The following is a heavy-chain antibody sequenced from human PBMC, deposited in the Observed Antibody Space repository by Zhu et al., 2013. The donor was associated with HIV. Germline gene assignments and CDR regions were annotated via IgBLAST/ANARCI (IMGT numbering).Heavy chain of an antibody. CDR1: GYTFTTYD. CDR2: MNPNSGNT. D-gene: IGHD1-26*01. J-gene: IGHJ4*02. Sequence: QVQLVQSGAEVKKPGASVKVSCTASGYTFTTYDIHWVRQATGQGLEWMGWMNPNSGNTGYAQKFQGRVTITRDTSISTAYLELSSLRSEDTAVYYCARGLRRGGGSHYFDYWGQGTLVTVSS. CDR3: ARGLRRGGGSHYFDY. V-gene: IGHV1-8*03.